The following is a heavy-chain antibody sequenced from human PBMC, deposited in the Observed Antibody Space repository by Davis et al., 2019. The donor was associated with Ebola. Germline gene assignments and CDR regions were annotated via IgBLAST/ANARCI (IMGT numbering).Heavy chain of an antibody. CDR3: ARPRDYYYYGMDV. V-gene: IGHV5-51*01. Sequence: KVSCKGFGYSFTNYWIGWVRQMPGKGLEWMGIIYPGDSDTRYSPSFQGQVTISADKSISTAYLQWSSLKASDTAIYYCARPRDYYYYGMDVWGKGTTVTVSS. J-gene: IGHJ6*04. CDR2: IYPGDSDT. CDR1: GYSFTNYW.